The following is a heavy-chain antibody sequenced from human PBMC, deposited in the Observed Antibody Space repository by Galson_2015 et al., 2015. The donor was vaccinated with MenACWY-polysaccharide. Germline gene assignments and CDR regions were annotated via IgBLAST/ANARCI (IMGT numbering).Heavy chain of an antibody. CDR2: IKKDGSEK. CDR1: GLTFSNWW. Sequence: SLRLSCAASGLTFSNWWMTWVRQSPGKGLEWVPSIKKDGSEKYYVDSVKGRFTTSRDNAKDSLYLQMNSLRAEDTAVYFCAKGHLGLGVWGQGTTVTVSS. V-gene: IGHV3-7*01. CDR3: AKGHLGLGV. J-gene: IGHJ6*02.